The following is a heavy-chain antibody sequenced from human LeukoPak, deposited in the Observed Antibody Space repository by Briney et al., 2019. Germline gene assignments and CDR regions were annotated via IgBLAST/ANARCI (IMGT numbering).Heavy chain of an antibody. CDR2: ISYDGSNN. CDR1: GFTFNTYG. CDR3: AKDQGAYDPEYYFDY. D-gene: IGHD5-12*01. V-gene: IGHV3-30*18. J-gene: IGHJ4*02. Sequence: GGSLRLSCAASGFTFNTYGMHWVRQAPGKGLEWVAIISYDGSNNYYADSAKGRFTISRDNSKNTLYLQMNSLRGEDTAVYYCAKDQGAYDPEYYFDYWGQGTLVTVSS.